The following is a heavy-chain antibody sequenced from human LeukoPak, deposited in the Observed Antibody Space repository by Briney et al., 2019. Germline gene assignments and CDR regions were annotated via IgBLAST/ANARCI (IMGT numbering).Heavy chain of an antibody. V-gene: IGHV1-2*02. Sequence: AASVKVSCKASGYDFTGYYVHWVRQAPGHGFEWMGWVNPRNGGTHYAQNFQGRVTMTTDTSTSTAYMELRSLISDDAAVYYCARGDDYGDYWGLYWGQGTLVTVSS. CDR3: ARGDDYGDYWGLY. CDR1: GYDFTGYY. D-gene: IGHD4-17*01. J-gene: IGHJ4*02. CDR2: VNPRNGGT.